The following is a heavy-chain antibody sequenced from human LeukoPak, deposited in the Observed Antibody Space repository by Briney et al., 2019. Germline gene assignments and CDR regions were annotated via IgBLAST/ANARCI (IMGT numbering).Heavy chain of an antibody. J-gene: IGHJ4*02. Sequence: GGSLRLSCAASGFTFSSYSMNWVRQAPGKGLEWVSSISSSSSYIYYADSVKGRFTISRDNAKNSLYLQMNSLRAEDTAVYYCAREILWFGELSYDYWGQGTLVSVAS. CDR3: AREILWFGELSYDY. CDR1: GFTFSSYS. V-gene: IGHV3-21*01. CDR2: ISSSSSYI. D-gene: IGHD3-10*01.